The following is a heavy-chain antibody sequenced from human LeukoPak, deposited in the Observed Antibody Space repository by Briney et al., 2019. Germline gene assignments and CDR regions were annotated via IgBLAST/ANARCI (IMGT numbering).Heavy chain of an antibody. CDR2: ISWNSGSI. D-gene: IGHD1-1*01. J-gene: IGHJ4*02. Sequence: HPGGSLRLSCAASGFTFDDYAMHWVRQAPGKGLEWVSGISWNSGSIGYADSVKGRFTISRDNAKNSLYLQMNSLRAEDTAVYYCARDWKPYDYWGQGTLVTVSS. CDR3: ARDWKPYDY. CDR1: GFTFDDYA. V-gene: IGHV3-9*01.